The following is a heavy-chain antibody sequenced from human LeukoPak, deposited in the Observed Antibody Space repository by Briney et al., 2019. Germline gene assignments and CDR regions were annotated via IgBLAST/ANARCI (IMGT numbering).Heavy chain of an antibody. CDR2: IYSGGST. CDR1: GFTVSSNY. D-gene: IGHD3-10*01. CDR3: ARAFYSYGSGSYHFDY. J-gene: IGHJ4*02. V-gene: IGHV3-53*04. Sequence: GGSLRLSCAASGFTVSSNYMSWVRQAPGKGLEWVSVIYSGGSTYYADSVKGRFTISRHNSKNTLYLQMNSLRAEDTAVYYCARAFYSYGSGSYHFDYWGQGTLVTVSS.